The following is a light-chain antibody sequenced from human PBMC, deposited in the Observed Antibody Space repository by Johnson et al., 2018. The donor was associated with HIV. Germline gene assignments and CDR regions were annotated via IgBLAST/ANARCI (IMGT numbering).Light chain of an antibody. J-gene: IGLJ1*01. CDR3: GTWDSTLYV. Sequence: QSVLTQPPSVSAAPGQKVTISCSGSSSNIGNNYVSWYQQLPGTAPKLLIYDNNKRPSGIPDRFSGSKSGTSATLGITGLQTGDEADYYCGTWDSTLYVFGTGTNVTVL. CDR1: SSNIGNNY. CDR2: DNN. V-gene: IGLV1-51*01.